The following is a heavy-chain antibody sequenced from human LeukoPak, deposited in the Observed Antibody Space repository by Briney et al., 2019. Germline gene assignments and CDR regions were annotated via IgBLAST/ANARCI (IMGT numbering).Heavy chain of an antibody. CDR3: ARDGQQQEWGAVAGVTDY. Sequence: GGSLRLSCAASGFTFSSYAMHWVRQAPGKGLEWVAVISYDGSNKYYADSVKGRFTISRDNSKNTLYLQMNSLRAEDTAVYYCARDGQQQEWGAVAGVTDYWGQGTLVTVSS. J-gene: IGHJ4*02. CDR2: ISYDGSNK. D-gene: IGHD6-19*01. V-gene: IGHV3-30-3*01. CDR1: GFTFSSYA.